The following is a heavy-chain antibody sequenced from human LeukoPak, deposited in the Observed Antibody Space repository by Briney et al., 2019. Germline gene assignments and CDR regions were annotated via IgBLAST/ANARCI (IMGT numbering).Heavy chain of an antibody. J-gene: IGHJ3*02. CDR3: TRDDPSYSSRRAFDI. Sequence: GGSLRLSCTASGFTFGDYAMSWFRQAPGKGLEWVGFIRSKAYGGTTEYAASVKGRFTISRDDSKSIAYLQMNSLKTEDTAVYYYTRDDPSYSSRRAFDIWGQGTMVTVSS. CDR2: IRSKAYGGTT. D-gene: IGHD6-13*01. V-gene: IGHV3-49*03. CDR1: GFTFGDYA.